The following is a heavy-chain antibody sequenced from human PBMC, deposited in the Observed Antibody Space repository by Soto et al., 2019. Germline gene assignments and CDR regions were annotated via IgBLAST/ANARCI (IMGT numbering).Heavy chain of an antibody. D-gene: IGHD6-19*01. CDR2: IKQDGSEK. V-gene: IGHV3-7*01. Sequence: EVQLVESGGGLVQPGGSLRLSCAASGFTFSSYWMTWVRQAPGKGLEWVANIKQDGSEKYYVDSVKGRFTISRDNAKNSLYMQMTSLRVEDTAVYYCARVGRSSGSLGYWGQGTLVTVSS. J-gene: IGHJ4*02. CDR3: ARVGRSSGSLGY. CDR1: GFTFSSYW.